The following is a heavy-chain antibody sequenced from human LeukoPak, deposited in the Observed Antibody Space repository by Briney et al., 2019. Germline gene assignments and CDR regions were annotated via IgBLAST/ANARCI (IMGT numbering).Heavy chain of an antibody. CDR3: ARERVAANGGVLFPKDV. CDR2: IYTSETI. J-gene: IGHJ6*01. CDR1: GGSVNSGSYS. Sequence: SQTLSLTCTVSGGSVNSGSYSWSWIRQPAGKGLEWVGRIYTSETINYNPSLKSRATISIDTSKNQVSLNLRSATAADTAVYFCARERVAANGGVLFPKDVWGQGT. V-gene: IGHV4-61*02. D-gene: IGHD2-8*01.